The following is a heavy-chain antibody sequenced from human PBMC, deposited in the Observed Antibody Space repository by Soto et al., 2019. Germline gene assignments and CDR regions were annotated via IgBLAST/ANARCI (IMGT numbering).Heavy chain of an antibody. J-gene: IGHJ5*02. CDR1: GFTFSSFG. V-gene: IGHV3-33*08. CDR3: TGEGTVGSGSDEAWFDP. CDR2: IWYDGSKE. D-gene: IGHD6-25*01. Sequence: QEQLAESGGGVVQPGTSLRLSCTASGFTFSSFGMNWVRQAPGKGLEWVALIWYDGSKEYYADSVKGRFTISRDDSKNTVSLQMDSLRAEDTAVYYCTGEGTVGSGSDEAWFDPWGQGTLVTVSS.